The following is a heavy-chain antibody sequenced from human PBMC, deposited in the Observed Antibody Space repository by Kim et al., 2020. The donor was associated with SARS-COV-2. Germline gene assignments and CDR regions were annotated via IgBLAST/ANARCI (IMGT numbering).Heavy chain of an antibody. D-gene: IGHD5-12*01. V-gene: IGHV1-69*13. Sequence: SVKVSCKASGGTFSSYAISWVRQAPGQGLEWMGGIIPIFGTANYAQKFQGRVTITADESTSTAYMELSSLRSEDTAVYYCARGGDGYLQGSNFDYWGQGTLVTVSS. CDR2: IIPIFGTA. CDR3: ARGGDGYLQGSNFDY. J-gene: IGHJ4*02. CDR1: GGTFSSYA.